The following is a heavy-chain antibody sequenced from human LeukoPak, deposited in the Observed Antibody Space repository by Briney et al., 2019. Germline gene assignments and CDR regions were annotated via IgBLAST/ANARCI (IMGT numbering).Heavy chain of an antibody. CDR2: TNHGGST. J-gene: IGHJ4*02. CDR1: GGSFSSYY. CDR3: ARLIHYDSSGYLDY. D-gene: IGHD3-22*01. V-gene: IGHV4-34*01. Sequence: PSETLSLTCAVYGGSFSSYYWSRIRQPPGKGLEWIGKTNHGGSTNYNPSLKSRVTISVDMSKNQFPLKLNSVTAADTAVYYCARLIHYDSSGYLDYWGQGSLVTVSS.